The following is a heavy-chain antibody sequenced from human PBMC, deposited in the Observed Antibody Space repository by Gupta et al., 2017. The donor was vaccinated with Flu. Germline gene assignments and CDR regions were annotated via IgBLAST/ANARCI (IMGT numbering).Heavy chain of an antibody. CDR1: GYTFIGFY. D-gene: IGHD3-16*02. V-gene: IGHV1-2*02. Sequence: QVQVVPSGAEVKKPGASVKVSCKASGYTFIGFYMHWGRQAPGQGPEWMGWINPKYGGTSYAQKFQGRVTMTRDTSISTAYMELSSLRSDDTALYYCATQLDPRLGELSSFAYWGQGTLVTVSS. CDR2: INPKYGGT. CDR3: ATQLDPRLGELSSFAY. J-gene: IGHJ4*02.